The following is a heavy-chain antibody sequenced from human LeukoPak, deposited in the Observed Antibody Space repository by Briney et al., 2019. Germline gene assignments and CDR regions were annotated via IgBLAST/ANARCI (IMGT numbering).Heavy chain of an antibody. CDR3: ARCGKDGDYVQN. D-gene: IGHD4-17*01. Sequence: SETLSLTCTVSGGSISSGGYSWSWIRQHPGKGLEWIGYIYYSGSTYYNPSLKSRVTISVDTSKNQFSLKLSSVTAADTAVYYCARCGKDGDYVQNWGQGTLVTVSS. CDR2: IYYSGST. J-gene: IGHJ4*02. CDR1: GGSISSGGYS. V-gene: IGHV4-31*03.